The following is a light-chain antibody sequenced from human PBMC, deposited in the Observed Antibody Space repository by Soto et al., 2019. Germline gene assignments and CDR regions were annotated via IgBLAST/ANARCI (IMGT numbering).Light chain of an antibody. CDR1: SSDVGGYNS. V-gene: IGLV2-14*03. Sequence: QSVLTQTASVSGSPGQSITLSCTGSSSDVGGYNSVSWYQQYPDKAPKLIIHDVSVRPSGVSNRFSGSKSGNTASLTISGLQAEDEAKYFCCSFTRSSTLVFGGGTQLTVL. CDR3: CSFTRSSTLV. J-gene: IGLJ2*01. CDR2: DVS.